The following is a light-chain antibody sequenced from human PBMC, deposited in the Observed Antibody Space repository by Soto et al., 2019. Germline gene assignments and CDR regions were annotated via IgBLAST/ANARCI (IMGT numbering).Light chain of an antibody. Sequence: QTVVTQPPSTSGTPGQRVTISCSGSSSNIGSNHVYWYQQFPGMAPKLLMYRSDQRPTGVPDRFSGSKSGTSASLAISVLRSDDEADYYCSARDDSLSGVVFGGGTKLTVL. J-gene: IGLJ2*01. CDR3: SARDDSLSGVV. V-gene: IGLV1-47*01. CDR2: RSD. CDR1: SSNIGSNH.